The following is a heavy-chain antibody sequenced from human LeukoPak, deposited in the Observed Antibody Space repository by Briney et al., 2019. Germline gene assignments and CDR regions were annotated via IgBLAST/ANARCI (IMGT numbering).Heavy chain of an antibody. CDR1: GFTFSSYG. CDR2: IWYDGSNK. D-gene: IGHD2-2*01. Sequence: GRSLRLSCAASGFTFSSYGMHWVRQAPGKGLEWVAVIWYDGSNKYYADSVKGRFTISRDNSKNTLYLEMNSLRVEDTAVYYCASRSPASDYWGQGTLVTVSS. CDR3: ASRSPASDY. J-gene: IGHJ4*02. V-gene: IGHV3-33*01.